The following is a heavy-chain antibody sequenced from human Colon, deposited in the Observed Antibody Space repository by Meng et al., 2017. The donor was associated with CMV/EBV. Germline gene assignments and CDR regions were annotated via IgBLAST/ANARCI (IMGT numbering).Heavy chain of an antibody. J-gene: IGHJ4*02. Sequence: SVPDSCKASGGTFSSYAISWVRQAPGQGLEWMGGIIPIFGTANYAQKLQGRVTITTDESTSTAYMELSSLRSEDTAVYYCARGAPRNQYSYGYDPFFDYWGQGTLVTVSS. V-gene: IGHV1-69*05. CDR1: GGTFSSYA. D-gene: IGHD5-18*01. CDR2: IIPIFGTA. CDR3: ARGAPRNQYSYGYDPFFDY.